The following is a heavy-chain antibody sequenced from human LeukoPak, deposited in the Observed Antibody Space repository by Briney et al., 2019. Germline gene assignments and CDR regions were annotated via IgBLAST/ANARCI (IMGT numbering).Heavy chain of an antibody. CDR1: GFSFSTYA. CDR2: ISGSGGST. Sequence: GGSLRLSCAASGFSFSTYAMSWVRQAPGKGLEWVSVISGSGGSTYYADSVKGRFTISRDNSKNTLYLQMNSLRAEDTAVYYCAKDIVVGAANTFDYWGQGTLVTVSS. J-gene: IGHJ4*02. V-gene: IGHV3-23*01. CDR3: AKDIVVGAANTFDY. D-gene: IGHD2-15*01.